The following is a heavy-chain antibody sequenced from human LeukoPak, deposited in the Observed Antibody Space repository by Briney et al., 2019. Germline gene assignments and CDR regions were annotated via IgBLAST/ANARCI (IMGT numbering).Heavy chain of an antibody. CDR3: ARTSGSAFDI. D-gene: IGHD2-15*01. Sequence: ASVKVSCKTSGYSFTDYAITWVRQVRGQGLQWVGWISASNGNTDYAQSFRGRATMTTDTSTSTAYLELRSLRSDDTAVYYCARTSGSAFDIWGQGTMVTVSS. CDR2: ISASNGNT. CDR1: GYSFTDYA. J-gene: IGHJ3*02. V-gene: IGHV1-18*01.